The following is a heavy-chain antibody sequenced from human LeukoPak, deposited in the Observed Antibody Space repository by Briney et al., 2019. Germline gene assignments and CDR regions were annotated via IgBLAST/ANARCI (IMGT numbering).Heavy chain of an antibody. CDR2: IHTSGNT. Sequence: SETLSLTCTVSGGFISNYWSWIRQPAGRGLEWIGRIHTSGNTLYNHSLRSRVTMSVDTSQNRFSLLLPSATAADTAVYYCARGHPHGGTYFDSWGQGTLVSVSS. D-gene: IGHD4-23*01. CDR1: GGFISNY. CDR3: ARGHPHGGTYFDS. J-gene: IGHJ4*02. V-gene: IGHV4-4*07.